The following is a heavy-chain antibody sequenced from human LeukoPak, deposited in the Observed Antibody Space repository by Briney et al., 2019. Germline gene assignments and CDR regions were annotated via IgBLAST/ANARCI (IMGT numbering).Heavy chain of an antibody. J-gene: IGHJ6*03. Sequence: GASVKVSCKASGYTFTGYYMHWVRQAPGQGLKWMGWINPNSGGTNYAQKFQGRVTMTRDTSISTAYMELSRLRSDDTAVYYCARGVPAGYSGYDLNYYYYMDVWGKGTTVTVSS. CDR2: INPNSGGT. D-gene: IGHD5-12*01. CDR3: ARGVPAGYSGYDLNYYYYMDV. CDR1: GYTFTGYY. V-gene: IGHV1-2*02.